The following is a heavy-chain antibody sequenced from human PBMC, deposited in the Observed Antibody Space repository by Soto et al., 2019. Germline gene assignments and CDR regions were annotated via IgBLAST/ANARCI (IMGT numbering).Heavy chain of an antibody. V-gene: IGHV4-34*01. CDR2: INHSGST. CDR1: GGSFSGYY. J-gene: IGHJ5*02. D-gene: IGHD6-13*01. CDR3: ARAMRIAAAGRGRFDP. Sequence: SETLSLTCAVYGGSFSGYYWSWIRQPPGKGLEWIGEINHSGSTNYNPSLKSRVTISVDTSKNQFSLKLSSVTAADTAVYYCARAMRIAAAGRGRFDPWGQGTLVTVSS.